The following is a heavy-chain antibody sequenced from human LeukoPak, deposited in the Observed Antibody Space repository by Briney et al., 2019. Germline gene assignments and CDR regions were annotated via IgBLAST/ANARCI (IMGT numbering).Heavy chain of an antibody. Sequence: SSETLSLTCAVYGGSFSGYYWSWIRQPPGKGLEWIGEINHSGSTNYNPSLKSRVTISVDTSKNRFSLKLSSVTAADTAVYYCARGGGLELRFLEWLPIPPGRYFDYWGQGTLVTVSS. J-gene: IGHJ4*02. V-gene: IGHV4-34*01. D-gene: IGHD3-3*01. CDR2: INHSGST. CDR1: GGSFSGYY. CDR3: ARGGGLELRFLEWLPIPPGRYFDY.